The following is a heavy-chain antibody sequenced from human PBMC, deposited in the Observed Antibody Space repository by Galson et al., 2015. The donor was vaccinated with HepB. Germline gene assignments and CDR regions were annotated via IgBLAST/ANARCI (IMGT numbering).Heavy chain of an antibody. CDR3: ARVYGDYGARFDY. CDR2: IYSGGTS. V-gene: IGHV3-66*01. Sequence: SLRLSCAASGFTVSSNYMSWVRQAPGKGLEWVSVIYSGGTSYYADSVKGRFTISRDNSKNTLYLQMNSLRVEDTAVYYCARVYGDYGARFDYWGQGTLVTVSS. D-gene: IGHD4-17*01. CDR1: GFTVSSNY. J-gene: IGHJ4*02.